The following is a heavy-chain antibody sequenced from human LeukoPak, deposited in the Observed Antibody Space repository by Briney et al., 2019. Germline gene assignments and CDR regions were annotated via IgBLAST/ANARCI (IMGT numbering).Heavy chain of an antibody. V-gene: IGHV3-74*01. CDR1: GFIFSSYW. CDR2: IKSDGSST. Sequence: GGSLRLSCAASGFIFSSYWMHWVRQVPGKGLVWVSRIKSDGSSTTQADSVKGRFTISRDNAKNALYLQMNSLRAEDTAVYYCARDENSYYYYYMDVWGKGTTVTVSS. J-gene: IGHJ6*03. CDR3: ARDENSYYYYYMDV.